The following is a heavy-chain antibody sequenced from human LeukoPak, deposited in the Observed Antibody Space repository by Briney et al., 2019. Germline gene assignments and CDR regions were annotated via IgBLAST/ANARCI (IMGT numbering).Heavy chain of an antibody. CDR3: AKDGWYSNSPYYFDY. J-gene: IGHJ4*02. Sequence: GGSLRLSCAASRFTFSSYAMSWVRQAPGKGLEWVSAISGSGGSTYYADSVKGRFTISRDNSKKTLYPQMNSLRAEDTAVYYCAKDGWYSNSPYYFDYWGQGTLVTVSP. CDR1: RFTFSSYA. CDR2: ISGSGGST. D-gene: IGHD6-6*01. V-gene: IGHV3-23*01.